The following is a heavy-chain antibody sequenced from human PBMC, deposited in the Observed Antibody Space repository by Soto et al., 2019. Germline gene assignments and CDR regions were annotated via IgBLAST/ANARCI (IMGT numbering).Heavy chain of an antibody. D-gene: IGHD6-13*01. CDR3: ARRAASGRHFDH. V-gene: IGHV3-11*01. CDR1: GFTFSGHY. CDR2: ISSSGNSM. J-gene: IGHJ4*02. Sequence: QVQLVESGGGLVMPGESLRLSCAASGFTFSGHYMSWIRQAPGKGLQWVSYISSSGNSMYYADSVKGRFTVSRDNAENSLYLQMNSLRAEDTAVYYCARRAASGRHFDHWGQGTLVSVSS.